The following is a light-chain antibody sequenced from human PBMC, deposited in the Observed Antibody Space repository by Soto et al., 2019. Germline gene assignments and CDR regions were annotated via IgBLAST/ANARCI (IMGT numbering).Light chain of an antibody. CDR1: QSVSTN. J-gene: IGKJ4*01. V-gene: IGKV3-15*01. CDR3: KQYDERPPNLS. CDR2: AAS. Sequence: EIVMTQSPATLSVSPWERATLSGRASQSVSTNFDWWHQKPGHAHRLLIYAASVRPTGIPARFSGSGSGTEFTLILSSLQSDEFVVYYCKQYDERPPNLSFGGGTKVEIQ.